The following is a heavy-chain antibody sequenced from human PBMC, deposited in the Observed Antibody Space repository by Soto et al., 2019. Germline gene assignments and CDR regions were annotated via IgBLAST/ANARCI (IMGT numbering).Heavy chain of an antibody. Sequence: SVKVSCKASGGTFSSYAISWVLQAPGQGLEWMGGIIPIFGTANYAQKFQGRVTITADESTSTAYMELSSLRSEDTAVYYCASGDNYDFWSGSLDYWGQGTPVTVSS. V-gene: IGHV1-69*13. J-gene: IGHJ4*02. CDR1: GGTFSSYA. CDR2: IIPIFGTA. D-gene: IGHD3-3*01. CDR3: ASGDNYDFWSGSLDY.